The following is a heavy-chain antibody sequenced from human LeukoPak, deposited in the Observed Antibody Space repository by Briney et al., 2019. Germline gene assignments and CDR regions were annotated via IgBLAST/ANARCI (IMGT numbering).Heavy chain of an antibody. J-gene: IGHJ4*02. V-gene: IGHV3-7*01. CDR3: ARDTDGSLEY. CDR1: GFTFTNSW. Sequence: GGSLRLSCAASGFTFTNSWMAWVRQAPGKGLEWVANIKQDGSKKHYVDSLKGRFTISRDNPKNSLYLQMNRLRADDTAVYYCARDTDGSLEYWGQGIMVTVAS. D-gene: IGHD1-26*01. CDR2: IKQDGSKK.